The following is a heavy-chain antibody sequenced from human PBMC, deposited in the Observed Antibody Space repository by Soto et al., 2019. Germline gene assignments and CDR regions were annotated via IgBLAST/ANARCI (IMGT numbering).Heavy chain of an antibody. J-gene: IGHJ4*02. CDR2: IYYSGST. D-gene: IGHD5-12*01. V-gene: IGHV4-31*03. CDR3: ATDSPKTYSGYVLDY. Sequence: SETLSLTCTVSGGSISSGGYYWSWIRQHPGKGLEWIGYIYYSGSTYYNPSLKSRVTISVDTSKNQFSLKLSSVTAADTAVYYCATDSPKTYSGYVLDYWGQGTLVTVSS. CDR1: GGSISSGGYY.